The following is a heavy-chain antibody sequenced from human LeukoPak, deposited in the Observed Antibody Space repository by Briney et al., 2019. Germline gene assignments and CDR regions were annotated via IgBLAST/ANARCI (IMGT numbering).Heavy chain of an antibody. D-gene: IGHD3-22*01. CDR2: INHSGST. J-gene: IGHJ4*02. CDR1: GGSFSGYY. V-gene: IGHV4-34*01. Sequence: SETLSLTRAVYGGSFSGYYWSWIRQPPGKGLEWIGEINHSGSTNYNPSLKSRVTISVDTSKNQFSLKLSSVTAADTAVYYCARGNSGFSVFDYWGQETLVTVSS. CDR3: ARGNSGFSVFDY.